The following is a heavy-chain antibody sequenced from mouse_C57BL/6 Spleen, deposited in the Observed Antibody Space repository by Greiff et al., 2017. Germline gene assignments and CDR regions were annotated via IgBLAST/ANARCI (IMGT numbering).Heavy chain of an antibody. J-gene: IGHJ2*01. D-gene: IGHD1-1*01. CDR3: ARLLRSYFDY. Sequence: QVQLKQSGAELARPGASVKMSCKASGYTFTSYTMHWVKQRPGQGLEWIGYINPSSGYTKYNQKFKDKATLTADTSSSTAYMQLSSLTSEDSAVYYCARLLRSYFDYWGQGTTLTVSS. CDR1: GYTFTSYT. V-gene: IGHV1-4*01. CDR2: INPSSGYT.